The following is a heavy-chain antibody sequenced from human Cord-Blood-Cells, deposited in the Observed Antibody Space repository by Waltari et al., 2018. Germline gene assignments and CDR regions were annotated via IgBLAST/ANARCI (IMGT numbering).Heavy chain of an antibody. CDR1: GGSFSGYY. D-gene: IGHD3-10*01. V-gene: IGHV4-34*01. J-gene: IGHJ6*03. Sequence: QVQLQQWGAGLLKPSETLSLTCAVYGGSFSGYYWSWIRQPPGKGLEWIGEIKHSGSTNYNPSIKSRVTISVDTSKNQFSRKLSSVAAADTAVYYCASGGYYYGSGSSMDVWGKGTTVTVSS. CDR2: IKHSGST. CDR3: ASGGYYYGSGSSMDV.